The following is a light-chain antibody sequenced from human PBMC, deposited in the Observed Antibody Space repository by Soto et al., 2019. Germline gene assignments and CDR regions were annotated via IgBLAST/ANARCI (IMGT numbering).Light chain of an antibody. CDR3: QLYGTSPKP. Sequence: EIVLTQSPGTLSLSPGERATLSCSPSQTVSSNYLAWYQQKPGQAPRLLIYAASTRATGIPDRFSGSGSGTDFTLSISRLEPEDFAVYYCQLYGTSPKPFGQGTKVDIK. V-gene: IGKV3-20*01. J-gene: IGKJ1*01. CDR1: QTVSSNY. CDR2: AAS.